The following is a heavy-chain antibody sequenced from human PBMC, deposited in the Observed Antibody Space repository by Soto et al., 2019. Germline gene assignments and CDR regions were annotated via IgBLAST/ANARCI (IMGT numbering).Heavy chain of an antibody. Sequence: GGSLRLSCAASGFTFSSYGMHWVRQAPGKGLEWVAVIWYDGSNKYYADSVKGRFTISRDNSKNTLYLEMNGLNTEDTALYYCTADLPDWGAYAFDYWGQGILVTVSS. CDR1: GFTFSSYG. J-gene: IGHJ4*02. V-gene: IGHV3-33*01. CDR2: IWYDGSNK. D-gene: IGHD3-16*01. CDR3: TADLPDWGAYAFDY.